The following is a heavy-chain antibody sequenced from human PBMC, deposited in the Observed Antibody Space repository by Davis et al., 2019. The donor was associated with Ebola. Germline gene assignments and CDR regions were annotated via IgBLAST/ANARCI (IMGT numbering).Heavy chain of an antibody. V-gene: IGHV4-34*01. J-gene: IGHJ6*02. D-gene: IGHD6-13*01. CDR1: GGSFSGYY. Sequence: PSETLSLTCAVYGGSFSGYYWSWIRQPPGKGLEWIGEINHSGSTNYNPSLKSRVTISVDTSKNQFSLKLSSVTAADTAVYYCARFSSRSSPRYYYYGMDVWGQGTTVTVSS. CDR3: ARFSSRSSPRYYYYGMDV. CDR2: INHSGST.